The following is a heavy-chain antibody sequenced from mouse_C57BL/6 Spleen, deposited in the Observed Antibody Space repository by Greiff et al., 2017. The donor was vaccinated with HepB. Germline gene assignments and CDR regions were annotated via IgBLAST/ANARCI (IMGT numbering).Heavy chain of an antibody. CDR3: AGRETGPFAY. J-gene: IGHJ3*01. D-gene: IGHD4-1*01. CDR1: GYSITSGYY. Sequence: DVKLQESGPGLVKPSQSLSLTCSVTGYSITSGYYWNWIRQFPGNKLEWMGYISYDGSNNYNPSLKNRISITRDTSKNQFFLKLNSVTTEDTATYYCAGRETGPFAYWGQVTLVTVSA. CDR2: ISYDGSN. V-gene: IGHV3-6*01.